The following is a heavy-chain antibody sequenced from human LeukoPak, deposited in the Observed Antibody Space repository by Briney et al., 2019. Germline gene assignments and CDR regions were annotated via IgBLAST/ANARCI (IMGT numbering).Heavy chain of an antibody. CDR1: GGSISSGDYY. J-gene: IGHJ4*02. CDR2: IYYSGST. Sequence: PSQTLSLTCTVSGGSISSGDYYWSWIRQPPGKGLEWIGYIYYSGSTYYNPSLKSRVTISVDTSKNQFSLKLSSVTAADTAVYYCATGNWNYGSSAFDYWGQGTLVTVSS. CDR3: ATGNWNYGSSAFDY. V-gene: IGHV4-30-4*01. D-gene: IGHD1-7*01.